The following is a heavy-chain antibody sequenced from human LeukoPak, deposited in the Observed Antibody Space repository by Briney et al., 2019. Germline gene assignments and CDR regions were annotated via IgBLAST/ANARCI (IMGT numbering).Heavy chain of an antibody. Sequence: KPSETLSLTCTVSGGSIRSYFWSWIRQPPGKGLEWIGYVYYSGSTNYNPSLKSRVTISVDTSKKQFSLKLSSVTAADTAVYYCARRPDGTSHCDYWGQGTLVTVSS. D-gene: IGHD6-6*01. J-gene: IGHJ4*02. CDR2: VYYSGST. CDR1: GGSIRSYF. CDR3: ARRPDGTSHCDY. V-gene: IGHV4-59*08.